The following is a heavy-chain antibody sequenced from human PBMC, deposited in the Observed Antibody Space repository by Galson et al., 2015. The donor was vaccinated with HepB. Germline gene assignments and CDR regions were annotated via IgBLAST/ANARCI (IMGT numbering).Heavy chain of an antibody. CDR2: IKNKANSHTT. CDR3: ARAGRDGYNLWD. CDR1: GFIFSDHY. Sequence: LRLSCAASGFIFSDHYMDWVRQAPGMGLEWVGRIKNKANSHTTEYAGSVKGRFTITRDDSKNLPYVQLNSLKTEDTAVYYCARAGRDGYNLWDWGQGTLVTVSS. J-gene: IGHJ4*02. V-gene: IGHV3-72*01. D-gene: IGHD5-24*01.